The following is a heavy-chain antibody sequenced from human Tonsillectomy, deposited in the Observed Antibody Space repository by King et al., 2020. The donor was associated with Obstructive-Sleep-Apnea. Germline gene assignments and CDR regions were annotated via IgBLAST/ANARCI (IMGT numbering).Heavy chain of an antibody. V-gene: IGHV3-43D*03. CDR1: GFTFDDYA. Sequence: VQLVESGGVVVQPGGSLRLSCAASGFTFDDYAMHWVRQAPGKGLEWVSLISWDGGTTYYADSVKGRFTISRDNSKNYLFLQMNSLRAEDTALYYCAKDGGSAGYSSSWAFDYWGQGTLVTVSS. CDR2: ISWDGGTT. D-gene: IGHD6-13*01. CDR3: AKDGGSAGYSSSWAFDY. J-gene: IGHJ4*02.